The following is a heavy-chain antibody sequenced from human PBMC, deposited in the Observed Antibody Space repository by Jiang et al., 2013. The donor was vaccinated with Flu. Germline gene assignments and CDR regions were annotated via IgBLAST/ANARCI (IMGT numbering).Heavy chain of an antibody. V-gene: IGHV1-69*04. CDR2: IIPILGIA. CDR1: GGTFSSYT. J-gene: IGHJ6*02. D-gene: IGHD5-24*01. Sequence: SGAEVKKPGSSVKVSCKASGGTFSSYTISWVRQAPGQGLEWMGRIIPILGIANYAQKFQGRVTITADKSTSTAYMELSSLRSEDTAVYYCAREMATKRSYYYYGMDVWGQGTTVTVSS. CDR3: AREMATKRSYYYYGMDV.